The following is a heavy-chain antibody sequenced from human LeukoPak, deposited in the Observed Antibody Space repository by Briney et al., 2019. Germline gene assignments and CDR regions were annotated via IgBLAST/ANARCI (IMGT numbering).Heavy chain of an antibody. CDR1: GGSISSYY. CDR2: IYTSGST. D-gene: IGHD2-2*01. J-gene: IGHJ3*02. V-gene: IGHV4-4*07. CDR3: ARENWEDIVVVPAAPGAFDI. Sequence: SETLSLTCTVSGGSISSYYWSWIRQPAGKGLEWIGRIYTSGSTNYNPSPKSRVTMSVDTSKNQFSLKLSSVTAADTAVYYCARENWEDIVVVPAAPGAFDIWGQGTMVTVSS.